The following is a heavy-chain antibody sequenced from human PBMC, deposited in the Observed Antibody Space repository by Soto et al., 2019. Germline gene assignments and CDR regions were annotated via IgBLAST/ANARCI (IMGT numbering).Heavy chain of an antibody. CDR1: GFSFRSYA. V-gene: IGHV3-23*01. Sequence: VGSLRLSCAVSGFSFRSYAMGWVRQAPGKGLNWVSSISAGGDGTYYADSVKGRFTISRDNSKNTMYLQMTSLRADDTAVYYCVDGGRYPYYWGPGTLVTRLL. J-gene: IGHJ4*02. CDR3: VDGGRYPYY. D-gene: IGHD1-26*01. CDR2: ISAGGDGT.